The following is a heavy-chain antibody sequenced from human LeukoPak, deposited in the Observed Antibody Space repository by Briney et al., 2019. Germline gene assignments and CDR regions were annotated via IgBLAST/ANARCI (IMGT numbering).Heavy chain of an antibody. CDR1: GYTFTSYD. D-gene: IGHD5-24*01. CDR3: ARAFGDGYNQGYYMDV. V-gene: IGHV1-8*01. J-gene: IGHJ6*03. CDR2: MNPNSGNT. Sequence: GASVKVSCKASGYTFTSYDINWLRQATGQGLEWMGWMNPNSGNTGYAQKFQGRVTMTRNTSISTAYMELSSLRSEDTAVYYCARAFGDGYNQGYYMDVWGKGTTVTVSS.